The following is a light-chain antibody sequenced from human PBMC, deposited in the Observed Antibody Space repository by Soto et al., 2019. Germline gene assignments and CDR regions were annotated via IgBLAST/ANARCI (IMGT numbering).Light chain of an antibody. CDR3: QQSYNILWT. V-gene: IGKV1-39*01. CDR2: ASS. CDR1: QSIASY. Sequence: IRLTQSPSSLSASVGDRVTITGRASQSIASYLNWYQQKPGKAPEILIYASSTLQSGVPSRFSGSGSGTEFTLSISSLQVEDFETYYCQQSYNILWTFGQGTKVDIK. J-gene: IGKJ1*01.